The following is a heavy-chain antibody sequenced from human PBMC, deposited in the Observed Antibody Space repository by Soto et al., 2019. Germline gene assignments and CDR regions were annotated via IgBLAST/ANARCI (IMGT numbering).Heavy chain of an antibody. Sequence: QVQLVQSGAELGKPGASVKVSCKASGYSFTSYGFTWVRQAPGQGLEWMGWISTHNGNTNYAQKLQGRVTPTTDTSTSTAYMEIESLTSDDTAMYYCARSGNGYDFSPLDYWGQGTLVTVSS. CDR3: ARSGNGYDFSPLDY. CDR1: GYSFTSYG. CDR2: ISTHNGNT. V-gene: IGHV1-18*01. J-gene: IGHJ4*02. D-gene: IGHD5-12*01.